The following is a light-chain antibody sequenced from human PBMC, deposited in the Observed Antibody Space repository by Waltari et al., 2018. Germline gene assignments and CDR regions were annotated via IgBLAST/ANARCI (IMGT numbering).Light chain of an antibody. Sequence: QSALTQPASVSGSPGQSLTITCTGTSSDVVGYNFVSWYQQYPGKAPKLMIYDVSNRPSGLSNRFSGSKSGNTASLTISGLQAEDEADYYCSSYTSTSPYVVFGGGTKLTVL. V-gene: IGLV2-14*01. CDR2: DVS. CDR1: SSDVVGYNF. CDR3: SSYTSTSPYVV. J-gene: IGLJ3*02.